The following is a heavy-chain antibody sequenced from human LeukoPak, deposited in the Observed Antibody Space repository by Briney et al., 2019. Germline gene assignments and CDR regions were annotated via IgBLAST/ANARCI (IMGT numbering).Heavy chain of an antibody. J-gene: IGHJ5*02. D-gene: IGHD2-2*01. CDR1: GGSISSYY. CDR3: ARGGVSAAIPNDWFDP. V-gene: IGHV4-4*07. CDR2: IYTSGST. Sequence: PSETLSLTCTVSGGSISSYYWSWIRQPAGKGLEWIGRIYTSGSTNYNPSLKSRVTMSLDTSKNQFSLKLRSLTAADTAVYYCARGGVSAAIPNDWFDPWGQGTLVTVSS.